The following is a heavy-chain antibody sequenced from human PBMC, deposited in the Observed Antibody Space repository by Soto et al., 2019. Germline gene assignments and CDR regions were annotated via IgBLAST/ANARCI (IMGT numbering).Heavy chain of an antibody. V-gene: IGHV3-23*01. J-gene: IGHJ4*02. CDR2: ISGSGGST. Sequence: AGGSLRLSCAASGFTFTSYAMSWVRQAPGKGLEWVSAISGSGGSTYYADSVKGRFTISRDNSKNTLYLQMNSLRAEDTAVYYCAKSLRLQQLEDFDYWGQGTLVTVSS. D-gene: IGHD6-13*01. CDR3: AKSLRLQQLEDFDY. CDR1: GFTFTSYA.